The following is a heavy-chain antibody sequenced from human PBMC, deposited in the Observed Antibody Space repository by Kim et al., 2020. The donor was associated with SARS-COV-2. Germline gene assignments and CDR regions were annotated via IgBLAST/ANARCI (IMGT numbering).Heavy chain of an antibody. J-gene: IGHJ3*02. Sequence: GDTVKGRLTTSRDNSKNTLYLQMNSLRPEDTAMYYCAKGEAKWELLGAFDIWGQGTMVTVSS. V-gene: IGHV3-30*02. CDR3: AKGEAKWELLGAFDI. D-gene: IGHD1-26*01.